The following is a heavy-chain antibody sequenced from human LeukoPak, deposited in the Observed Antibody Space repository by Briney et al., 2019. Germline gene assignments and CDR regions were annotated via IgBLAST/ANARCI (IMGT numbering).Heavy chain of an antibody. CDR1: GGSISSSSYY. CDR3: AREGDWFDP. V-gene: IGHV4-39*07. J-gene: IGHJ5*02. CDR2: IYYSGST. Sequence: SETLSLTCTVSGGSISSSSYYWGWIRQPPGKGLEWIGSIYYSGSTYYNPSLKSRVTISVDTSKNQFSLKLSSVTAADTAVYYCAREGDWFDPWGQGTLVTVSS.